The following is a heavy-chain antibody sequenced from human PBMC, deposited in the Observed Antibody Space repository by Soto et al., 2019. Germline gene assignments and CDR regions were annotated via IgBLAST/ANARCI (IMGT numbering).Heavy chain of an antibody. CDR1: GFTFSTYG. D-gene: IGHD1-1*01. V-gene: IGHV3-30-3*01. CDR3: ARDRLGQLVRTSLDY. J-gene: IGHJ4*02. Sequence: QVQLVESGGGVVQPGRSLRLSCAASGFTFSTYGLHWVRQPPGQGLEWVAVSSQDGGEKYNADSVKGRFTISRDNSQNILYLEMKNLRPEDTAVYYCARDRLGQLVRTSLDYWGQGTLVTVSS. CDR2: SSQDGGEK.